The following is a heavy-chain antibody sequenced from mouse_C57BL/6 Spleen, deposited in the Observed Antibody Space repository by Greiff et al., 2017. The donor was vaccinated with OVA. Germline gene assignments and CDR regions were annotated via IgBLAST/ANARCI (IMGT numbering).Heavy chain of an antibody. CDR1: GFSLTSYG. Sequence: VMLVESGPGLVQPSQSLSITCTVSGFSLTSYGVHWVRQSPGKGLEWLGVIWSGGSTDYNAAFISRLSISKDNSKSQVFFKMNSLQADDTAIYYCASDGYYEGYAMDYWGQGTSVTVSS. CDR2: IWSGGST. CDR3: ASDGYYEGYAMDY. D-gene: IGHD2-3*01. J-gene: IGHJ4*01. V-gene: IGHV2-2*01.